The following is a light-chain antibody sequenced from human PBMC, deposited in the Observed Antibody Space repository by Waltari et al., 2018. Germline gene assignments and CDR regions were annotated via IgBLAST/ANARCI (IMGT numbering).Light chain of an antibody. CDR3: SSYTTSSTLV. J-gene: IGLJ3*02. V-gene: IGLV2-14*01. CDR2: DVS. Sequence: QSALTQPASVSGSPGQSITISCTGTSSDVGGYNLVSWFQQHPGKAPKLIIYDVSSRPPGVSNCFSGSKFGHTASLAISGLQAEDEADYYCSSYTTSSTLVFGGGTKLTVL. CDR1: SSDVGGYNL.